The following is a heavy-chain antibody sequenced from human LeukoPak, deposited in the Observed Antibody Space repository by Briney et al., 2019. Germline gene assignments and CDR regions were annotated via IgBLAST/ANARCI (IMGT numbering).Heavy chain of an antibody. CDR1: GFTVSSNY. CDR2: TYSGGST. Sequence: GGSLRLSCAASGFTVSSNYMSWVRQAPGKGLEWVSVTYSGGSTYYADSVKGRFTISRDNSKNTLYLQMTSLRAEDTAVYYCARGVRYCSGGSCYSSFYWFDPWGQGTLVTVSS. J-gene: IGHJ5*02. V-gene: IGHV3-53*01. CDR3: ARGVRYCSGGSCYSSFYWFDP. D-gene: IGHD2-15*01.